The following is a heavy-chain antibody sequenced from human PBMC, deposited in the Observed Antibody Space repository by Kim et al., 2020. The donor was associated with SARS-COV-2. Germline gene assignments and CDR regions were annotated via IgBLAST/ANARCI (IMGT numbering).Heavy chain of an antibody. CDR1: GYTFTNYY. D-gene: IGHD2-2*01. CDR2: ISPSGGST. Sequence: ASMKVSCKASGYTFTNYYMHWLRQAPGQGLEWMGIISPSGGSTTYAQKFQGRVTMTRDTSTTTVYLEVASLRSGDTAVYYCARARSGSSASSPYWGHVTL. CDR3: ARARSGSSASSPY. J-gene: IGHJ4*01. V-gene: IGHV1-46*01.